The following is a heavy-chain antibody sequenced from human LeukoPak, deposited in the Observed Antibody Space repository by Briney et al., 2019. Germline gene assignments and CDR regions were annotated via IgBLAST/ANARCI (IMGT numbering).Heavy chain of an antibody. D-gene: IGHD2-2*01. CDR2: ISYDGSNK. V-gene: IGHV3-30*18. J-gene: IGHJ6*02. CDR1: GFTFSSYV. CDR3: AKEYLYCSSTSCYLVDGMDV. Sequence: GRSLRLSCAASGFTFSSYVMHWVRQAPGKGLEWVAVISYDGSNKYYADSVKGRFTISRDNSKNTLYLQMNSLRAEDTAVYYCAKEYLYCSSTSCYLVDGMDVWGQGTTVTVSS.